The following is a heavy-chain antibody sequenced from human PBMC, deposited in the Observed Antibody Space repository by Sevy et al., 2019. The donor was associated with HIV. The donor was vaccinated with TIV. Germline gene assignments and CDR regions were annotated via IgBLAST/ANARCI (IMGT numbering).Heavy chain of an antibody. V-gene: IGHV3-7*01. J-gene: IGHJ1*01. D-gene: IGHD6-19*01. Sequence: GGSLRLSCAASGFTFNSYWMSWVRQAPGKGLEWVANIKQDGSEKYYVDSVKGRFTISRDNSQNSLFLQMNTLRAEDTAVYYCARRIAVAGTPEYFQHWGQGTLVTVSS. CDR1: GFTFNSYW. CDR2: IKQDGSEK. CDR3: ARRIAVAGTPEYFQH.